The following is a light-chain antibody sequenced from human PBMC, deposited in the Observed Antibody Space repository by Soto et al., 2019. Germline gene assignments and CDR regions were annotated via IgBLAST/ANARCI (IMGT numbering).Light chain of an antibody. Sequence: QSALTQPASVSGSPGQSITISCTGTSSDVGNYNLVSWYQHHPGKAPKLMIYEVSKRPSGVSNRFSGSKSGDTASLTISGLQAEDEADFYCCSYAGSNYDFGTGTKVTVL. CDR3: CSYAGSNYD. V-gene: IGLV2-23*02. CDR1: SSDVGNYNL. CDR2: EVS. J-gene: IGLJ1*01.